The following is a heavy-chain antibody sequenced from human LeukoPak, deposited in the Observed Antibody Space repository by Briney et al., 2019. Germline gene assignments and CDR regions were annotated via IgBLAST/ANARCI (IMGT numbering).Heavy chain of an antibody. D-gene: IGHD1-14*01. CDR2: IYYSGST. CDR1: GGSISSYY. V-gene: IGHV4-59*12. CDR3: ARSTDHINY. Sequence: PSETLSLTCTVSGGSISSYYWSWIRQPPGKRLEWMGYIYYSGSTKYNPSLKSRVTMSVDTSKNQFSLKLSSVTAADTAVYYCARSTDHINYWGQRTMVTVSS. J-gene: IGHJ4*02.